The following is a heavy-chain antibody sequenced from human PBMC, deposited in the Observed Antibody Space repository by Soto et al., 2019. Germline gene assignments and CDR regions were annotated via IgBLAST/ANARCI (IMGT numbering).Heavy chain of an antibody. V-gene: IGHV3-73*01. Sequence: LRLSCAASGFTLSGSDIHWVRQASGKGLEWVGRIRTKSNNFATSYAESVRGRFTISRDDSDNTASLQMSSLKTEDTAIYYCSRHQEGRSMVFYGMDVWGQGTTVTVSS. CDR3: SRHQEGRSMVFYGMDV. J-gene: IGHJ6*02. D-gene: IGHD3-10*01. CDR1: GFTLSGSD. CDR2: IRTKSNNFAT.